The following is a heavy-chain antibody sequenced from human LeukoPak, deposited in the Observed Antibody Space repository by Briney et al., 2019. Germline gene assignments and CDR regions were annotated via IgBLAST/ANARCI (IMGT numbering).Heavy chain of an antibody. J-gene: IGHJ5*02. D-gene: IGHD6-19*01. CDR1: GGTFSSYA. CDR2: IIPILGIA. CDR3: ASVLSGIAVAGSFDH. Sequence: SVTVSCKASGGTFSSYAISWVRQAPGQGLEWMGRIIPILGIANYAQKFQGRVTITADKSTSTAYMELSSLRSEDTAVYYCASVLSGIAVAGSFDHWGQGTLVTVSS. V-gene: IGHV1-69*04.